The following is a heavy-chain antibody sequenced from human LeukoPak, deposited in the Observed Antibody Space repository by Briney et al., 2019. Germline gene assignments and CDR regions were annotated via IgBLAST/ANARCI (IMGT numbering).Heavy chain of an antibody. D-gene: IGHD3-22*01. Sequence: SETLSLTCTVFGGSISTNYWSWMRQPPGKGLEWIGYIYYSGRTNYNPSLKSRVTISIDTSKNQFSLKLSSVTAADTAVYYCARDPKDFYDTSNYLYFDYWGRGTLVTVSS. V-gene: IGHV4-59*01. J-gene: IGHJ4*02. CDR1: GGSISTNY. CDR3: ARDPKDFYDTSNYLYFDY. CDR2: IYYSGRT.